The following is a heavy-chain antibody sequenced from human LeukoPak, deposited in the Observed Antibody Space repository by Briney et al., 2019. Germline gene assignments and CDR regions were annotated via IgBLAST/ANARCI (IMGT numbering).Heavy chain of an antibody. CDR2: ISSSGSTI. Sequence: GGSLRLSCAASGFAFSSYEMNWVRQAPGKGLEWVSYISSSGSTIYYADSVKGRFTISRDNAKNSLYLQMNSLRAEDTAVYYCARDRLLWFVRDAFDIWGRGTMVTVSS. D-gene: IGHD3-10*01. CDR1: GFAFSSYE. CDR3: ARDRLLWFVRDAFDI. J-gene: IGHJ3*02. V-gene: IGHV3-48*03.